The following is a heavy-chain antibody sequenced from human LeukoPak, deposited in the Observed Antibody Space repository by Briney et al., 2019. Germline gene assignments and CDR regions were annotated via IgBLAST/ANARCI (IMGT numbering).Heavy chain of an antibody. CDR1: GGSFSGYY. CDR3: ARAYLLDCLLGRDRRRPTHYYMDV. J-gene: IGHJ6*03. V-gene: IGHV4-34*01. D-gene: IGHD2-21*02. Sequence: SETLSLTCAVYGGSFSGYYWSWIRQPPGKGLEWIGEINHSGSTNYNPSLKSRVTISVDTSKNQFSLKLSSVTAADTAVYYCARAYLLDCLLGRDRRRPTHYYMDVWGKGTTVTVSS. CDR2: INHSGST.